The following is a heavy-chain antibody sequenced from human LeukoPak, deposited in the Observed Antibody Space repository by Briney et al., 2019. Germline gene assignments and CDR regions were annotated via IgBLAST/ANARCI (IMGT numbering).Heavy chain of an antibody. CDR1: GFTFSNSD. CDR2: ISYDGSDK. V-gene: IGHV3-30*03. J-gene: IGHJ4*02. Sequence: GRSLRLSCAASGFTFSNSDIHWVRQAPRKGLEWVAIISYDGSDKYYADSVKGRFTISRDNSKNTLYMQRNSLRAEDTAVYYCAGGGNSRHHFDYWGQGTLVTVSS. D-gene: IGHD3-16*01. CDR3: AGGGNSRHHFDY.